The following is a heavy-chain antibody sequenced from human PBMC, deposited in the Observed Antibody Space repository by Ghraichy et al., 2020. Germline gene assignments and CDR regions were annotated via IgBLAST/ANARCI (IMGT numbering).Heavy chain of an antibody. J-gene: IGHJ5*02. CDR3: ARAPFYSSRYLNWFDP. D-gene: IGHD6-25*01. Sequence: ASVKVSCKASGYTFTSYGISWVRQAPGQGLEWMGWISAYNGNTNYAQKLQGRVTMTTDTSTSTAYMELRSLRSDDTAVYYCARAPFYSSRYLNWFDPWGQGTLVTVSS. CDR2: ISAYNGNT. V-gene: IGHV1-18*04. CDR1: GYTFTSYG.